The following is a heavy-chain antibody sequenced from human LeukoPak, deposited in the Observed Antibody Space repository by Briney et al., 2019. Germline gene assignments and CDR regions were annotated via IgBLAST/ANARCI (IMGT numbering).Heavy chain of an antibody. J-gene: IGHJ5*02. D-gene: IGHD5-18*01. V-gene: IGHV3-74*01. CDR1: GFTFSSYW. CDR2: INSDGSST. CDR3: ARDDAGYSYDPRGWFDP. Sequence: GGSLRLSCAASGFTFSSYWMHWVRHAPGKGLVWVSRINSDGSSTSYADSVKGRFTISRDNAKNTLYLQMNSLRAEDTAVYYCARDDAGYSYDPRGWFDPWGQGTLVTVSS.